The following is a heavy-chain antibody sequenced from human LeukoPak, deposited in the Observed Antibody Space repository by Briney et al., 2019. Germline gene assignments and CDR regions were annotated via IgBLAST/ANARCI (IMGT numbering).Heavy chain of an antibody. Sequence: GGSLRLSCGASGFTFSRHAMHWVRQSPGKGLEWVAIISYDGSDEYIADSVKGRFSISRDNSRNTLDLQMNSLTTEDTALYYCARATDYYGSGSYLPLYYFYGMDVWGKGTAVIVSS. V-gene: IGHV3-30*04. D-gene: IGHD3-10*01. CDR1: GFTFSRHA. CDR3: ARATDYYGSGSYLPLYYFYGMDV. CDR2: ISYDGSDE. J-gene: IGHJ6*04.